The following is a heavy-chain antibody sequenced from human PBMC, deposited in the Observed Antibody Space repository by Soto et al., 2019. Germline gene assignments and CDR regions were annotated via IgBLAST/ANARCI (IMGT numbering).Heavy chain of an antibody. V-gene: IGHV3-30-3*01. J-gene: IGHJ5*02. CDR2: ISYDGRET. CDR1: GFTFSAYA. Sequence: PGGSLRLSCAASGFTFSAYAFHWVRQAPAKALEWLSVISYDGRETHYADSVEGRFIISRDSSKKTAYLQMNSLRGDDTAVYFCATDPVAVTGSFIDAWVQGTPVTGSS. D-gene: IGHD2-21*02. CDR3: ATDPVAVTGSFIDA.